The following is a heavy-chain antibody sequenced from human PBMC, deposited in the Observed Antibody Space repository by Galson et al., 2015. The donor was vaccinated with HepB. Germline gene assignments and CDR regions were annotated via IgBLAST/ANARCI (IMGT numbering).Heavy chain of an antibody. CDR1: GFTFDDYA. J-gene: IGHJ4*02. V-gene: IGHV3-9*01. D-gene: IGHD6-19*01. CDR3: AKDESSGPLDY. Sequence: SLRLSCAASGFTFDDYAMHWVRQAPGKGLEWVSGISWNSGSKGYADSVKGRFTISRDNAKNSLYLQMNSLRAEDTALYYCAKDESSGPLDYWGQGTLVTVSS. CDR2: ISWNSGSK.